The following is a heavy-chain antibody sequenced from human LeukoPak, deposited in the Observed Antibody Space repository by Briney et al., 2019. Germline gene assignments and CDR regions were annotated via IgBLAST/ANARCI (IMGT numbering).Heavy chain of an antibody. CDR3: ARQYSSSWYVADY. Sequence: SETLSLTCTVSGGSISSGGYYWSWIRQHPGTGLEWIGYIYYSGSTYYNPSLKSRVTISVDTSKNQFSLKLSSVTAADTAVYYCARQYSSSWYVADYWGQGTLVTVSS. D-gene: IGHD6-13*01. CDR2: IYYSGST. V-gene: IGHV4-31*03. J-gene: IGHJ4*02. CDR1: GGSISSGGYY.